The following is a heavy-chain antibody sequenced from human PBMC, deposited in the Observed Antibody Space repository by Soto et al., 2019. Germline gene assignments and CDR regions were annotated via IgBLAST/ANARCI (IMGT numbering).Heavy chain of an antibody. J-gene: IGHJ4*02. CDR2: INAGNGNT. D-gene: IGHD3-22*01. Sequence: ASVKVSCKASGYTFSSYAMHWVRQAPGQRLEWMGWINAGNGNTKYSQKFQGRVTITRDTSASTAYMELSSLRSEDTAVYYCARGRVEYYYDSSGYYYFDYWGQGTLVTVSS. CDR3: ARGRVEYYYDSSGYYYFDY. CDR1: GYTFSSYA. V-gene: IGHV1-3*01.